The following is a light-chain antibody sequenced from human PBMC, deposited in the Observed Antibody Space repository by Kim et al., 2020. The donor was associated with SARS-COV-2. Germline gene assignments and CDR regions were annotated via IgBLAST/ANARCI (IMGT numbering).Light chain of an antibody. V-gene: IGKV1-5*01. CDR3: QQYDTYWT. CDR2: DAS. CDR1: QNIRNC. Sequence: SAPVGDRVTITCRASQNIRNCLAWYQQRPGKAPKLLIYDASSLESGVPSRFSGSGSGAEFTLTINSLQPDDFATYFCQQYDTYWTFGQGTKVEIK. J-gene: IGKJ1*01.